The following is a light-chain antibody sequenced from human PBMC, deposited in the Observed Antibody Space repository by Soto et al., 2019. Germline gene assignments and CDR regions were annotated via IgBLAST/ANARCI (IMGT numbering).Light chain of an antibody. V-gene: IGKV3-15*01. CDR1: QSVGNT. Sequence: EIVLTQSPATLSVSPGERATLSCRASQSVGNTLHWYQQQPGQTPTLLIYGASTTASGIPARFSGSGPATEFTLPIDSLQSEDFAVYYCLHYKDWPRWTFGQGTKVDIK. J-gene: IGKJ1*01. CDR3: LHYKDWPRWT. CDR2: GAS.